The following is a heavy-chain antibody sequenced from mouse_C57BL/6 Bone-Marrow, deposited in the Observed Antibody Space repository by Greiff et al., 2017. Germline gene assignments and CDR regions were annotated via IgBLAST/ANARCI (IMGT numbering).Heavy chain of an antibody. J-gene: IGHJ1*03. CDR1: GYAFSSYW. V-gene: IGHV1-7*01. Sequence: QVQLQQSGAELVKPGASVKISCKASGYAFSSYWMHWVKQRPGQGLEWIGYINPSSGYTKYNQKFKDKATLTADKSSSTAYMQLSRLTDEDSAVYYCASELRLYWYFDVWGTGTTVTVSS. CDR3: ASELRLYWYFDV. CDR2: INPSSGYT. D-gene: IGHD3-2*02.